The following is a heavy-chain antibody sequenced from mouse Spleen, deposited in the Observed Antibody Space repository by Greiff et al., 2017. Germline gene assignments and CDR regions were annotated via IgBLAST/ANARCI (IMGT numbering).Heavy chain of an antibody. D-gene: IGHD6-2*01. J-gene: IGHJ1*01. CDR3: ARGRSRYWYFDV. CDR1: GYSITSGYY. CDR2: ISYDGSN. V-gene: IGHV3-6*01. Sequence: EVHLVESGPGLVKPSQSLSLTCSVTGYSITSGYYWNWIRQFPGNKLEWMGYISYDGSNNYNPSLKNRISITRDTSKNQFFLKLNSVTTEDTATYYCARGRSRYWYFDVWGAGTTVTVSS.